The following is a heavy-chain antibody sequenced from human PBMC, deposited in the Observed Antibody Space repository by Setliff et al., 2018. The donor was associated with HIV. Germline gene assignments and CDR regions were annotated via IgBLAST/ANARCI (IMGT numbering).Heavy chain of an antibody. V-gene: IGHV4-39*01. CDR2: IYYSGST. Sequence: SETLSLTCTVSGGSISEYYWAWIRQPPGKGLEWIGNIYYSGSTYYNPSLKTRVTISVDGSKNQFSLTLKSVTAADTAVYYCARWHPPYGFWEEDYWGQGTLVTVSS. J-gene: IGHJ4*02. CDR1: GGSISEYY. D-gene: IGHD3-10*01. CDR3: ARWHPPYGFWEEDY.